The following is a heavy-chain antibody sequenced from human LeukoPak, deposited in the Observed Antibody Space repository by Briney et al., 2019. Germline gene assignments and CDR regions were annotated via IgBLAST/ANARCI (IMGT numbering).Heavy chain of an antibody. CDR3: ARGAVTGTRHYYGMDV. CDR2: ISYDGSNK. CDR1: GFTFSNYA. D-gene: IGHD6-19*01. Sequence: PGGSLRLSCEASGFTFSNYAMHWVRQAPGKGLERVAVISYDGSNKYYVDSVKGRFTISRDNSKKTLYLQMNSLIPEDTAVYYCARGAVTGTRHYYGMDVWGQGTTVTVSS. J-gene: IGHJ6*02. V-gene: IGHV3-30-3*01.